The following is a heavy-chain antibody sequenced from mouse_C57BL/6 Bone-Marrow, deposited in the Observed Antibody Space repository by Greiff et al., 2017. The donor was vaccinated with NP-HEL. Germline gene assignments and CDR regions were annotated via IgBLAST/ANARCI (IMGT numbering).Heavy chain of an antibody. CDR2: IDPANGNT. V-gene: IGHV14-3*01. D-gene: IGHD1-1*01. Sequence: EVQLPPSVAELVTPGASVQLSCPASGFTFTNTYMHWVTQRPEQGLEWIGRIDPANGNTKYAPKFQGKATITADTSSNTAYLQLSSLTSEDTAIYYCARFIPWFAYWGQGTLVTVSA. CDR3: ARFIPWFAY. J-gene: IGHJ3*01. CDR1: GFTFTNTY.